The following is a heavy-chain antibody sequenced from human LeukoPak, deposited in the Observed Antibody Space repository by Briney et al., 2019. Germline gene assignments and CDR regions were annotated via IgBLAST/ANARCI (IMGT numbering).Heavy chain of an antibody. V-gene: IGHV3-23*01. Sequence: GGSLRLSCAASGFTFTSYGMSWVRQAPGKGLEWVSTMTGRGGSIYYAGSVKGRFTIPRDNSKNTLFLQMKSLRAEDTAIYYGAKLKGSSWYGAGDYWGQGTLVTVSS. CDR1: GFTFTSYG. J-gene: IGHJ4*02. CDR2: MTGRGGSI. CDR3: AKLKGSSWYGAGDY. D-gene: IGHD6-13*01.